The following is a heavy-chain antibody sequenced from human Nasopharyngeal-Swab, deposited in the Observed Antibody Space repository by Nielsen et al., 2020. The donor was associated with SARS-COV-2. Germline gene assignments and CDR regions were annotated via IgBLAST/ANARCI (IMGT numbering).Heavy chain of an antibody. CDR2: IYYSGST. J-gene: IGHJ4*02. CDR3: ARQDTAMVAFDY. D-gene: IGHD5-18*01. Sequence: SETLSLTCTVSGGSISSSRYYWGWIRQPPGKGLEWIGSIYYSGSTYYNPSLKSRVTISVDTSKNQFSLKLSSVTAADTAVYYCARQDTAMVAFDYWGQGTLVTVSS. CDR1: GGSISSSRYY. V-gene: IGHV4-39*01.